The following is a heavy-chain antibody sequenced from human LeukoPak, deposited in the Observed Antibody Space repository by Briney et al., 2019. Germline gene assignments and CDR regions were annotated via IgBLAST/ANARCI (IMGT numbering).Heavy chain of an antibody. J-gene: IGHJ4*02. V-gene: IGHV1-69*01. Sequence: SVKVSCKASGGTFSSYAISWVRQAPGQGLEWMGGIIPIFGTANYAQKFQGRVTITADESTRTAYMELSSLRSEDTAVYYCARPQFRYYDSSGYDGSHFGYWGQGTLVTVSS. CDR1: GGTFSSYA. CDR2: IIPIFGTA. CDR3: ARPQFRYYDSSGYDGSHFGY. D-gene: IGHD3-22*01.